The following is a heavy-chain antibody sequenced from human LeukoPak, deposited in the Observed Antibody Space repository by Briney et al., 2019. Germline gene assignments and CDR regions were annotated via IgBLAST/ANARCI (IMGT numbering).Heavy chain of an antibody. J-gene: IGHJ3*01. CDR1: GGSISSSTDY. Sequence: SETLSLTCTVSGGSISSSTDYWGGIRQPPGKGLEWIGSIYYSGSTYNNPSLKSRVNIFVDTSKNQFSLKLSSVTATDTAVYYCARTYGDYDDAFDVWGQGTMVTVSS. CDR2: IYYSGST. V-gene: IGHV4-39*01. CDR3: ARTYGDYDDAFDV. D-gene: IGHD4-17*01.